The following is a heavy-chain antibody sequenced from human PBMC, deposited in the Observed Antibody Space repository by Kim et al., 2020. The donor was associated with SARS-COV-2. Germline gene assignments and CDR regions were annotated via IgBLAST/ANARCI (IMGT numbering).Heavy chain of an antibody. CDR3: IKGYCSSVSCPGALACDI. CDR1: GFTFSNYA. Sequence: GGSLRLSCSASGFTFSNYAMFWVRQAPGKGLEYVSGTSGDGGSTYFADSVKGRFIISRDKSKKTVYLQMSSLRPEDTAVYYCIKGYCSSVSCPGALACDIWGQGTMVTVSS. CDR2: TSGDGGST. V-gene: IGHV3-64D*06. D-gene: IGHD2-2*01. J-gene: IGHJ3*02.